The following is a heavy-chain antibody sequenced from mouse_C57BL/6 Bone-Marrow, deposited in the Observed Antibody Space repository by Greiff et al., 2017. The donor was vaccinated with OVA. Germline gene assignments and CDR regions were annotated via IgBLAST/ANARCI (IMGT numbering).Heavy chain of an antibody. Sequence: EVQLVESGGGLVQPGGSLKLSCAASGFTFSDYGMAWVRQAPRQGPEWVAFISNLAYSIYYADTVTGRFTISRENAKNTLYLEMSSLRSEDTAMYYCARKGDYYGSSYWYFDVWGTGTTVTVSS. CDR1: GFTFSDYG. CDR3: ARKGDYYGSSYWYFDV. V-gene: IGHV5-15*01. CDR2: ISNLAYSI. D-gene: IGHD1-1*01. J-gene: IGHJ1*03.